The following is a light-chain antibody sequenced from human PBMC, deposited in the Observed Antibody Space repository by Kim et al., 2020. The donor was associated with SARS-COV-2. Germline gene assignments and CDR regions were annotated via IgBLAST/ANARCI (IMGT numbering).Light chain of an antibody. CDR2: GKN. CDR1: SRRSYY. J-gene: IGLJ1*01. Sequence: ALGQTVRITCQGDSRRSYYASWSQQKPGQAPVLVIYGKNNRPSGIPDRFSGSSSGNTASLTITGAQAEDEADYYCNSRDSSGNHYVFGTGTKVTVL. CDR3: NSRDSSGNHYV. V-gene: IGLV3-19*01.